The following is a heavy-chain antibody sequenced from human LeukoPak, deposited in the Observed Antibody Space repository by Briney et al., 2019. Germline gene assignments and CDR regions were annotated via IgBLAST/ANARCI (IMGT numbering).Heavy chain of an antibody. CDR3: ATDGMVRGPDAWFDS. D-gene: IGHD3-10*01. CDR2: INHSGST. V-gene: IGHV4-34*01. J-gene: IGHJ5*01. CDR1: GGSFSGYY. Sequence: SETLSLTCAVYGGSFSGYYWSWIRQPPGKGLEWIGEINHSGSTNYNPSLKSRVTISVDTSKNQFSLKLSSVTAADTAVYYCATDGMVRGPDAWFDSWGQGTLVTVSS.